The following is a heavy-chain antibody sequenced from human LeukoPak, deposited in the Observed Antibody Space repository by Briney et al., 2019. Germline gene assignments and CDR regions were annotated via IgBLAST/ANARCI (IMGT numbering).Heavy chain of an antibody. CDR2: ISSSGSTI. V-gene: IGHV3-48*03. CDR3: AKWGSYYYDSSGYPGPYYFDY. J-gene: IGHJ4*02. D-gene: IGHD3-22*01. CDR1: GFTFSSYE. Sequence: GGSLRLSCAASGFTFSSYEMNWVRQAPGKGLEWVSYISSSGSTIYYADSVKGRFTISRDNAKNSLYLQMNSLRAEDTAVYYCAKWGSYYYDSSGYPGPYYFDYWGQGTLVTVSS.